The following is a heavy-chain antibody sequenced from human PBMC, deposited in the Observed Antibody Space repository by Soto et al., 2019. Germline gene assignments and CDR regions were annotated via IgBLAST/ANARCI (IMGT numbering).Heavy chain of an antibody. CDR2: ISYDGSNK. J-gene: IGHJ4*02. D-gene: IGHD6-13*01. CDR1: GFTFSSYG. CDR3: AKGISSWYPLDY. V-gene: IGHV3-30*18. Sequence: GGSLRLSCAASGFTFSSYGMHWVRQAPGKGLEWVAVISYDGSNKYYADSVKGRFTISRDNSKNTLYLQMNSLRAEDTAVYYCAKGISSWYPLDYWGQGTLVPVAS.